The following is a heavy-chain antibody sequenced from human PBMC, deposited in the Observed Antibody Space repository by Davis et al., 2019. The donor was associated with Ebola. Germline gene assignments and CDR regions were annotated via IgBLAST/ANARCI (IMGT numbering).Heavy chain of an antibody. D-gene: IGHD6-13*01. J-gene: IGHJ4*02. CDR3: ARDRLAAPFDY. V-gene: IGHV1-18*04. CDR2: ISAYNGNT. CDR1: GYTFTGYY. Sequence: AASVKVSCKASGYTFTGYYMHWVRQAPGQGLEWLGWISAYNGNTNYAQKLQGRVTMTTDTSMSTAYMELRSLRSDDTAVYYCARDRLAAPFDYWGQGTLVTVSS.